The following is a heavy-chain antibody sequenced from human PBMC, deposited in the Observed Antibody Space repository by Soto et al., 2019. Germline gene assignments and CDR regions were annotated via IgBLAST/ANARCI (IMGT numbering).Heavy chain of an antibody. V-gene: IGHV4-34*01. CDR1: GGSFSGYY. Sequence: PSETLSLTCAVYGGSFSGYYWSWIRQPPGKGLEWIGEINHSGSTNYNPSLKSRVTISVDTSKNQFSLKLSSVTAADTAVYYCARCVGSTERRGKTGTTSGGNNWFDPWGQGTLVTVSS. J-gene: IGHJ5*02. CDR3: ARCVGSTERRGKTGTTSGGNNWFDP. D-gene: IGHD1-7*01. CDR2: INHSGST.